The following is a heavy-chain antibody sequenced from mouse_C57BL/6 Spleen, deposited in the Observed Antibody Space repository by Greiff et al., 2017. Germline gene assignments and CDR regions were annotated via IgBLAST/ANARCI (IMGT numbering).Heavy chain of an antibody. V-gene: IGHV1-26*01. CDR1: GYTFTDYY. CDR2: INPNNGGT. Sequence: EVQLQQSGPELVKPGASVKISCKASGYTFTDYYMNWVKQSHGKSLEWIGDINPNNGGTSYNQKFKGKATLTVDKSSSTAYMELRSLTSEASAVYYCASPYAMDYWGQGTSVTVSS. CDR3: ASPYAMDY. J-gene: IGHJ4*01.